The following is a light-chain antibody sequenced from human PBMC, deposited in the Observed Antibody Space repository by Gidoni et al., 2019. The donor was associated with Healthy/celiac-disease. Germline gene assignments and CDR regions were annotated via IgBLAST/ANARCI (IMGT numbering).Light chain of an antibody. CDR3: QQSYSTLYT. V-gene: IGKV1-39*01. CDR1: QSISSY. Sequence: DIQMTQSPSSLSASVGSRVTITCRASQSISSYLNWYQQKPGKAPKLLIYAASSLQSGVPSRFSGSGSGTDFTLTSSSLQPEDFATYYCQQSYSTLYTFGEGTKLEIK. J-gene: IGKJ2*01. CDR2: AAS.